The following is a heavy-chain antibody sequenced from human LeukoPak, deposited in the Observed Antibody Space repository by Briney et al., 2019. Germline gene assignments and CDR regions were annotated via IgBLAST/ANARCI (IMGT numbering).Heavy chain of an antibody. Sequence: PSETLSLTCTVSGGSISSGDYYWSWIRQPPGKGLERIGYIYYSGSTYYNPSLKSRVTISVDTSKNQFSLKLSSVTAADTAVYYCARDQGGGSLYMDVWGKGTTVTVSS. CDR2: IYYSGST. CDR1: GGSISSGDYY. CDR3: ARDQGGGSLYMDV. D-gene: IGHD3-16*01. V-gene: IGHV4-30-4*02. J-gene: IGHJ6*03.